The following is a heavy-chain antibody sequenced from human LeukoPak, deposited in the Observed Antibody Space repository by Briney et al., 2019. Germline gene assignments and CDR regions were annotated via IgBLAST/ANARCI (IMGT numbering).Heavy chain of an antibody. D-gene: IGHD3-3*01. J-gene: IGHJ5*02. CDR1: GGSISSYY. CDR2: IYTSGST. CDR3: ARHVVFTIFGVVSSWFDP. V-gene: IGHV4-4*07. Sequence: SETLSLTCTVSGGSISSYYWSWIRQPAGKGLEWIGRIYTSGSTNYNPSLKSRVTISVDTSKNQFSLKLSSVTAADTAVYYCARHVVFTIFGVVSSWFDPWGQGTLVTVSS.